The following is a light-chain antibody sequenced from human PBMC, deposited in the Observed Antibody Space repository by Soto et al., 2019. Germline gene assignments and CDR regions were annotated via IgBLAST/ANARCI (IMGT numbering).Light chain of an antibody. CDR1: SSNIGSNA. V-gene: IGLV1-44*01. CDR2: TNN. Sequence: QSVLTQPPSASETPGQRVTLSCSGSSSNIGSNAVTWYQQLPGTAPKLLIYTNNQRPSGVPNRFSGSKSGTSASLAISGLQSEDEADYYCASWDDSLNGGVFGGGTKLTVL. J-gene: IGLJ3*02. CDR3: ASWDDSLNGGV.